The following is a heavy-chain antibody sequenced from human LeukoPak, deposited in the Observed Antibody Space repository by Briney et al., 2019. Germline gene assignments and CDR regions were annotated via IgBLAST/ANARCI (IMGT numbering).Heavy chain of an antibody. CDR3: ASYPSSSNY. CDR2: IYSGGIT. V-gene: IGHV3-53*01. Sequence: GGSLRLSCAVSGFTVSNNFMSWVRQAPGRGLEYVSIIYSGGITYYADSVKGRFTISRDNSKNTVYLQMNSLRVEDTAAYYCASYPSSSNYWGQGTLVTVSS. J-gene: IGHJ4*02. CDR1: GFTVSNNF.